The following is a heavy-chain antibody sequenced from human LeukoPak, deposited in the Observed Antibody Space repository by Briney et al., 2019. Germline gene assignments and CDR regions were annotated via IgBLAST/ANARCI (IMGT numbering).Heavy chain of an antibody. CDR2: ISYDGSNK. Sequence: PGGSLRLSCAASGFTFSSYGMHWVRQAPGKGLEWVAVISYDGSNKYCADSVKGRFTISRDNSKNTLYLQRISLRAEDTAVYYCAKSQERWLAPYDYWGQGTLVTVSS. J-gene: IGHJ4*02. CDR3: AKSQERWLAPYDY. D-gene: IGHD6-19*01. CDR1: GFTFSSYG. V-gene: IGHV3-30*18.